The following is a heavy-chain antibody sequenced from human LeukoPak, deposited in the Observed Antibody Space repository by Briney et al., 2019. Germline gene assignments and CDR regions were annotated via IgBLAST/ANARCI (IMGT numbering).Heavy chain of an antibody. J-gene: IGHJ4*02. Sequence: GGSLRLSCAASGFTFSTDAMSWVRQAPGKGLDWVSTISGSGSNTFYADSVKGRFTISRDNSKNTLYLQMNSLRAEDTAVYYCAKLLPCSSISCSFDYWGQGTLVTVSS. CDR1: GFTFSTDA. D-gene: IGHD2-2*01. CDR3: AKLLPCSSISCSFDY. CDR2: ISGSGSNT. V-gene: IGHV3-23*01.